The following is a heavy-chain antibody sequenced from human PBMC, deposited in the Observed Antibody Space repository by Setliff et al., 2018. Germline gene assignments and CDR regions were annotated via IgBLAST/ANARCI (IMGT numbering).Heavy chain of an antibody. CDR2: VYHRGST. D-gene: IGHD2-2*01. Sequence: SSETLSLTCTVSNFSLTSGFFWAWVRQPPGKGLEWIATVYHRGSTDYKPSLKSRATISVDTSKNQFSPKLTSMTAADTAVYFCAREGRSSTRGWYMDAWGKGTSVTVSS. CDR3: AREGRSSTRGWYMDA. CDR1: NFSLTSGFF. V-gene: IGHV4-38-2*02. J-gene: IGHJ6*03.